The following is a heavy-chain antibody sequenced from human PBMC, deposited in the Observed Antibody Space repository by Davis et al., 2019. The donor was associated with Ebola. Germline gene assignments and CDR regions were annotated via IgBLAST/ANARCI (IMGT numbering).Heavy chain of an antibody. CDR2: INHSGST. D-gene: IGHD5-18*01. CDR1: GGSISSYY. Sequence: GSLRLSCTVSGGSISSYYWSWIRQPPGKGLEWIGEINHSGSTNYNPSLKSRVTISVDTSKNQFSLKLSSVTAADTAVYYCARVAAMVWFDPWGQGTLVTVSS. J-gene: IGHJ5*02. CDR3: ARVAAMVWFDP. V-gene: IGHV4-34*01.